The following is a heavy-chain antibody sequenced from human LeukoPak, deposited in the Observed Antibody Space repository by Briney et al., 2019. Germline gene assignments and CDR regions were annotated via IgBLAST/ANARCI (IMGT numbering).Heavy chain of an antibody. J-gene: IGHJ2*01. CDR1: GFTFSSYA. CDR3: ARVGSLGNWYFDL. CDR2: ISGSGGST. V-gene: IGHV3-23*01. Sequence: PGGSLRLSCAASGFTFSSYAMSWVRQAPGKGLEWVSAISGSGGSTYYADSVKGRFTISSDNSKNTLYLQMNSLRAEDTAVYYCARVGSLGNWYFDLWGRGTLVTVSS. D-gene: IGHD2-15*01.